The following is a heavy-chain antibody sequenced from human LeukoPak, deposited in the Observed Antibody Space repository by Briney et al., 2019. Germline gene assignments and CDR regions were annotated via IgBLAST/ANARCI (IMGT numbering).Heavy chain of an antibody. CDR1: GYTFTSYG. J-gene: IGHJ4*02. V-gene: IGHV1-18*01. CDR3: ARSPPPYYYDSSGPSFDY. Sequence: ASVKVSCKASGYTFTSYGISWVRQAPGQGLEWMGWISAYNGNTNYAQKLQGRVTITADKSTSTAYMELSSLRSEDTAVYYCARSPPPYYYDSSGPSFDYWGRGTLVTVSS. CDR2: ISAYNGNT. D-gene: IGHD3-22*01.